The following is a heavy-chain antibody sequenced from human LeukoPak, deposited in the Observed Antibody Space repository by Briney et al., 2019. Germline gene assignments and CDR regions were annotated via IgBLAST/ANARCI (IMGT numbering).Heavy chain of an antibody. CDR1: GFTFSTYA. CDR3: ARWSPLSYYFDY. V-gene: IGHV3-23*01. Sequence: GESLRLSCAASGFTFSTYAMHWVRQAPGKGLEWVSIISTSGDTTYYAGSVKGRFTVSRDNSKNTLFLQMNSLRAEDTAVYYCARWSPLSYYFDYWGQGTLVTVSS. CDR2: ISTSGDTT. D-gene: IGHD2-8*01. J-gene: IGHJ4*02.